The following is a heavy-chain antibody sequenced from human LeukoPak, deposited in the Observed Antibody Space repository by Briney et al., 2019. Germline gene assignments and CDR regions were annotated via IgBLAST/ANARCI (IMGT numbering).Heavy chain of an antibody. D-gene: IGHD2-21*02. Sequence: SETLSLTCTVSGGSISSSSYYWGWIRQPPGKGLEWIGSIYYSGSTYYNPSLKSRVTISVDTSKNQFSLKLSSVTAADTAVYYCARGAGVTYTPYYYYYMDVWGKGTTVTVSS. CDR3: ARGAGVTYTPYYYYYMDV. CDR1: GGSISSSSYY. J-gene: IGHJ6*03. CDR2: IYYSGST. V-gene: IGHV4-39*01.